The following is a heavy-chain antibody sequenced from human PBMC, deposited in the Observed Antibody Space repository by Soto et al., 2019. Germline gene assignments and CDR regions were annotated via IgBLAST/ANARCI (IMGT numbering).Heavy chain of an antibody. CDR1: GGSISSGDYY. D-gene: IGHD3-3*01. J-gene: IGHJ4*02. V-gene: IGHV4-30-4*01. Sequence: SETLSLTCTVSGGSISSGDYYWSWIRQPPGKGLEWIGYIYYSGSTYYNPSLKSRVTISVDTSKNQLSLKLSSVTAADTAVYYCARGRFLEWLSPPSYYFDYWGQGTLVTVSS. CDR2: IYYSGST. CDR3: ARGRFLEWLSPPSYYFDY.